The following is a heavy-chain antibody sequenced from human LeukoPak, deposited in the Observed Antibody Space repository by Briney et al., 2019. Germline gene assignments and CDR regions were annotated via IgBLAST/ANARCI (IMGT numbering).Heavy chain of an antibody. J-gene: IGHJ4*02. V-gene: IGHV3-30*03. CDR3: AYGIRHKSGWLADY. D-gene: IGHD6-19*01. Sequence: GRSLRLSCAASGFTFSSYGMHWVRQAPGKGLEWVAVISYDGSNKYYADSVKGRFTISRNNSKNTLYLQMNSLRAEDTAVYYCAYGIRHKSGWLADYWGQGTLVTVSS. CDR2: ISYDGSNK. CDR1: GFTFSSYG.